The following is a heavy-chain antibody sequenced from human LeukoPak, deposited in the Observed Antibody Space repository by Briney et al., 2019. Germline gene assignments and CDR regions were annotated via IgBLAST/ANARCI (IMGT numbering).Heavy chain of an antibody. J-gene: IGHJ4*02. Sequence: GESLRLSCATSGFTVSSKFMNWVRQAPGKGLEWVAVISYDGSNKYYADSVKGRFTISRDNSKNTLYLQMNSLRAEDTAVYYCAREGQDGSTSYNFDYWGQGTLVTVSS. CDR2: ISYDGSNK. CDR3: AREGQDGSTSYNFDY. V-gene: IGHV3-30-3*01. CDR1: GFTVSSKF. D-gene: IGHD2-2*01.